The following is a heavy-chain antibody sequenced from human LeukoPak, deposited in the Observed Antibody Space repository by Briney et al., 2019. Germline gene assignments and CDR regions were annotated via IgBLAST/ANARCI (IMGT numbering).Heavy chain of an antibody. J-gene: IGHJ4*02. D-gene: IGHD1-26*01. V-gene: IGHV3-23*03. Sequence: GGSLRLSCAASGFTFSSYAMSWVRQAPGKGLEWVSVIYSGGGTYYADSVKGRFTFSRDNSKNTLYLQMNSLRAEDTAVYFCARGQGGSFYFDYWGQGTLVTVSS. CDR3: ARGQGGSFYFDY. CDR2: IYSGGGT. CDR1: GFTFSSYA.